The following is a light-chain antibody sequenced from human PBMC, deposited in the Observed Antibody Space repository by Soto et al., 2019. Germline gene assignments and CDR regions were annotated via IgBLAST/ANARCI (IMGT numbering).Light chain of an antibody. CDR1: QSISSW. CDR3: RQYNSYSGT. Sequence: DIQMTQSPSTLSASVGDRVTITCRASQSISSWLAWYQQKPGKAPKLLIYKASSLESGVPSRFSGSGSGTEFTLTISSLQPDDFATYYCRQYNSYSGTFGPGTKV. V-gene: IGKV1-5*03. CDR2: KAS. J-gene: IGKJ1*01.